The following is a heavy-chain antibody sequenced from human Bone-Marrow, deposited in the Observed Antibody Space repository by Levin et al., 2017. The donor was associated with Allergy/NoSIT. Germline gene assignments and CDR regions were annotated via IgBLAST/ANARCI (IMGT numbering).Heavy chain of an antibody. D-gene: IGHD2-21*02. CDR3: ATSNCGGACYIDS. CDR2: INPNSGGT. Sequence: GESLKISCKASGYSFTGYYVHWERQAPGQGLEWVGRINPNSGGTKFSQKFQGRVTMTRDTSISTAYMELSRLTSDDTAVYYCATSNCGGACYIDSWGPGTLVTVSS. J-gene: IGHJ5*01. V-gene: IGHV1-2*06. CDR1: GYSFTGYY.